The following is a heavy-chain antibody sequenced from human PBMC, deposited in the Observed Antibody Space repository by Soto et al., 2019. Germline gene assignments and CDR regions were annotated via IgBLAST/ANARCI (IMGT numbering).Heavy chain of an antibody. CDR1: GGSVNTAPYH. CDR3: ARDHHSYYDTSGYYPYFDF. D-gene: IGHD3-22*01. V-gene: IGHV4-61*01. Sequence: PSETLSLTCTVSGGSVNTAPYHWSWIRQSPRNGLEWIGNIYYTGSTNYNPSFESRVAISLDTPNNQFSLRLTSLTAADTAVYLCARDHHSYYDTSGYYPYFDFWGQGTLVTVSS. CDR2: IYYTGST. J-gene: IGHJ4*02.